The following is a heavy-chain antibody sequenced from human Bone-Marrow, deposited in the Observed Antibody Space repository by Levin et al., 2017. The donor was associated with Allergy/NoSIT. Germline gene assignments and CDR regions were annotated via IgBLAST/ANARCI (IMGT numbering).Heavy chain of an antibody. CDR3: AKLGGGSYSAY. CDR2: ISYDGGGT. V-gene: IGHV3-23*01. J-gene: IGHJ4*02. CDR1: GFTFGNYA. D-gene: IGHD1-26*01. Sequence: GESLKISCAASGFTFGNYAMVWVRQAPGKGLEWVSAISYDGGGTYYAESVKGRFAISRDNSKNTLYLQMNSLRAEDTAVYYCAKLGGGSYSAYWGQGTLVTVSS.